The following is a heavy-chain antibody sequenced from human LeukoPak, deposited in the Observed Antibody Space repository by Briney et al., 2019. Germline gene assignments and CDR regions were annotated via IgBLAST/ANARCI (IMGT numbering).Heavy chain of an antibody. J-gene: IGHJ4*02. CDR3: ARGGGYSYGSFDY. CDR1: GFTFSSYS. D-gene: IGHD5-18*01. V-gene: IGHV3-21*01. Sequence: GGSLRLSCAASGFTFSSYSMNWVRQAPGKGLEWVSSISSSSSSYIYYADSVKGRFTISRDNAKNTLYLQMNSLRAEDTAVYYCARGGGYSYGSFDYWGQGTLVTVSS. CDR2: ISSSSSSYI.